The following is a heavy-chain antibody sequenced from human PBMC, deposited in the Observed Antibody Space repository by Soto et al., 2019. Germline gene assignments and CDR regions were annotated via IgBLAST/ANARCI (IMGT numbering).Heavy chain of an antibody. Sequence: ETLSLTCSASGGSITSSSHFWGWVRQAPGKGLEWVSSITHSGTYVYYADSVKGRFTISRDSASNSLFLQMTSLRAEDTAVYHCARARGNDWYSDYWGQGTLVTVSS. CDR3: ARARGNDWYSDY. J-gene: IGHJ4*02. V-gene: IGHV3-21*01. D-gene: IGHD5-12*01. CDR1: GGSITSSSH. CDR2: ITHSGTYV.